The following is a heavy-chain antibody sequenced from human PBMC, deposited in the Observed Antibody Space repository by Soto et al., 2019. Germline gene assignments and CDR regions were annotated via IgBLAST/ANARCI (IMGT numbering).Heavy chain of an antibody. J-gene: IGHJ4*02. D-gene: IGHD3-22*01. CDR3: ARGLYYYDSSGYPYYFDY. CDR1: GGSISSYY. CDR2: IYYSGST. Sequence: PSETLSLTCTVSGGSISSYYWSWIRQPPGKGLEWIGYIYYSGSTNYNPSLKSRVTISVDTSKNQFSLKLSSVTAADTAVYYCARGLYYYDSSGYPYYFDYWGQGTLVTVPQ. V-gene: IGHV4-59*01.